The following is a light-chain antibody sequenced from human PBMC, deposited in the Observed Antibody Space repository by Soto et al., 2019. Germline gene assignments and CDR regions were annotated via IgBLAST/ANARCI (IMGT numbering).Light chain of an antibody. Sequence: EIVLKQSPGTLSLSPGERATLSCRASQSVSSSYLAWYQQKPGQAPRLLIYGASSRATAIPDRFSGSGSGKDFTLTISRLESEDFAVYYCQQYGSSPRTFGQGTKVEIK. V-gene: IGKV3-20*01. CDR2: GAS. J-gene: IGKJ1*01. CDR3: QQYGSSPRT. CDR1: QSVSSSY.